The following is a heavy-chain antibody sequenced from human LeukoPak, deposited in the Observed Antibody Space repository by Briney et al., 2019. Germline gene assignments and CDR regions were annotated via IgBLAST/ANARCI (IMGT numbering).Heavy chain of an antibody. CDR3: ARVAVRYYYYGMDV. D-gene: IGHD6-19*01. CDR2: MNPNSGNT. Sequence: ASVTVSCKASGYTFTSYDINWVRQATGQGLEWMGWMNPNSGNTGYAQKFQGRVTMTRNTSISTAYMKLSSLRSEDTAVYYCARVAVRYYYYGMDVWGQGTTVTVSS. CDR1: GYTFTSYD. V-gene: IGHV1-8*01. J-gene: IGHJ6*02.